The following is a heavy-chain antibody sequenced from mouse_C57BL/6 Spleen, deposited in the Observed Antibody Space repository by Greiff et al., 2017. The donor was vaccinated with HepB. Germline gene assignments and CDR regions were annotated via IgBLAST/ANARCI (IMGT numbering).Heavy chain of an antibody. CDR1: GFNIKNTY. CDR3: ARDTTVVAPYWYFDV. V-gene: IGHV14-3*01. CDR2: IDPANGNT. J-gene: IGHJ1*03. D-gene: IGHD1-1*01. Sequence: EVQLQESVAELVRPGASVKLSCTASGFNIKNTYMHWVKQRPEQGLEWIGRIDPANGNTKYAPKFQGKATITADTSSNTAYLQLSSLTSEDTAIYYCARDTTVVAPYWYFDVWGTGTTVTVSS.